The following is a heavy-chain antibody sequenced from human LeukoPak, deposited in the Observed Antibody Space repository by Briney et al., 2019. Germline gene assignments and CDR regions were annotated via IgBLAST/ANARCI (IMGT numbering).Heavy chain of an antibody. CDR3: AREGRPGYISY. Sequence: GGSLRLSCAASGFTFSSYEMNWVRQAPGKGLEWVSYISSSGSSIYYADSVRGRFTISRDNAKNSLYLQMNSLRAEDTAVYYCAREGRPGYISYWGQGTLVTVSS. V-gene: IGHV3-48*03. J-gene: IGHJ4*02. CDR1: GFTFSSYE. CDR2: ISSSGSSI. D-gene: IGHD5-18*01.